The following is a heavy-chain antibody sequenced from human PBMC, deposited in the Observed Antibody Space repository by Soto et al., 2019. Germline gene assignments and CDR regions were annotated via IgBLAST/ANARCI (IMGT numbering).Heavy chain of an antibody. D-gene: IGHD3-22*01. CDR3: ASRNYYDSSGPSTDTEYFQH. CDR1: GGTFSSYA. J-gene: IGHJ1*01. CDR2: IIPIFGTA. Sequence: GASVKVSCKASGGTFSSYAISWARQAPGQGLEWMGGIIPIFGTANYAQKFQGRVTITADESTSTAYMELSSLRSEDTAVYYCASRNYYDSSGPSTDTEYFQHWGQGXLVTVYS. V-gene: IGHV1-69*13.